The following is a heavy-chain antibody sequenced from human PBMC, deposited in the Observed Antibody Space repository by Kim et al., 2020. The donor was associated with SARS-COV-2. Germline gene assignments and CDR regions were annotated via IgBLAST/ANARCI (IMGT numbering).Heavy chain of an antibody. V-gene: IGHV3-30*07. Sequence: DSVKGRFPISRDNSKDTLYRQMNSLRAEDTAVYYCASEPVAFCGGDCYTDYWGQGTLVTVSS. J-gene: IGHJ4*02. D-gene: IGHD2-21*02. CDR3: ASEPVAFCGGDCYTDY.